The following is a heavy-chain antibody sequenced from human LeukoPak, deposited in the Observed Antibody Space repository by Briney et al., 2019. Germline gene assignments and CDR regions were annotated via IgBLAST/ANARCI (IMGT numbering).Heavy chain of an antibody. J-gene: IGHJ3*02. CDR1: GGSISSYY. D-gene: IGHD1-1*01. V-gene: IGHV4-59*01. Sequence: SETLSLTCTVSGGSISSYYWSWIRQPPGKGLEWIGYIYYSGSTNYNPSLKSRVTISVDTSKNQFSLKLSSVTAADTAVYYRARVGSRLERDEVGDAFDIWGQGTMVTVSS. CDR3: ARVGSRLERDEVGDAFDI. CDR2: IYYSGST.